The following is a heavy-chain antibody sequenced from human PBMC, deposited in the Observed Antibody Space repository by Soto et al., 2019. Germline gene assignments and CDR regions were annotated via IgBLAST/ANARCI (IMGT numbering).Heavy chain of an antibody. CDR3: GRVDI. D-gene: IGHD2-2*03. V-gene: IGHV3-7*04. Sequence: EVQLVESGGVLVQPGGSLRLSCAASGFTFSYYWMSWVRQAPGKGLEWVANIKQDGTETNYVESVRGRFTISTDNAKNSPDLQTARLTGARTGVYYSGRVDIWGQGTLVTVSS. CDR1: GFTFSYYW. J-gene: IGHJ4*02. CDR2: IKQDGTET.